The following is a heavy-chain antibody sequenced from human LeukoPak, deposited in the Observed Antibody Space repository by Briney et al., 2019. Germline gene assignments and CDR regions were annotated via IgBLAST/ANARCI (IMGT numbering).Heavy chain of an antibody. D-gene: IGHD3-3*01. J-gene: IGHJ4*02. CDR3: ARSTEWFADY. Sequence: GGSLRLSCAASGFNFNVYSMNWGRQAPGKGLEWISYMTSDSNTIYYADSVRGRFTISRDNAKKSVYLELSNLRADDTAMYYCARSTEWFADYWGQGTLVTVSS. CDR2: MTSDSNTI. CDR1: GFNFNVYS. V-gene: IGHV3-48*01.